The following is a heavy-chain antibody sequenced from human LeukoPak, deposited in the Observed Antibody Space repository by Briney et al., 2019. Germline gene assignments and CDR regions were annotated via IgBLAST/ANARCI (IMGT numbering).Heavy chain of an antibody. CDR1: GYTFTGYY. Sequence: ASVKVSCKASGYTFTGYYIHRVRQAPGQGLEWMGWINPHSGGTNYAQKFQGGVTMTRDTSTSTVYMELSSLRSEDTAVYYCARAERRYGSVDYYYMDVWGKGTTVTISS. J-gene: IGHJ6*03. CDR2: INPHSGGT. CDR3: ARAERRYGSVDYYYMDV. V-gene: IGHV1-2*02. D-gene: IGHD3-10*01.